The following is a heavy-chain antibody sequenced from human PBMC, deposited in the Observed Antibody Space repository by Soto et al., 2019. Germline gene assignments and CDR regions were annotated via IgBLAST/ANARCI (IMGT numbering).Heavy chain of an antibody. D-gene: IGHD4-17*01. CDR2: IYFSGRT. V-gene: IGHV4-61*01. J-gene: IGHJ6*02. CDR1: GGSVSGGSYY. Sequence: PSETLSLTCTVSGGSVSGGSYYWNWIRQPPGKGLEWIGYIYFSGRTNYNPSLKSRVTISIDTSKNQFSLKLTSATAADTAVYYCSRDVDIGEEDVWGQGTTVTVS. CDR3: SRDVDIGEEDV.